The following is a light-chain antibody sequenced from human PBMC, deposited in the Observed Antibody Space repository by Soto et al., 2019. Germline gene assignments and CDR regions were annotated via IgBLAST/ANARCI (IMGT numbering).Light chain of an antibody. J-gene: IGKJ1*01. Sequence: DIQMTQSPSTLSGSVGDRVTITCRASQGIRDALGWYQQKPGKGPKRLIYSASSLQNGVPSRFSGSGSETVFTLTISSLQPEDFAAYYCLQHNVYPRTFGQGTKVDIK. V-gene: IGKV1-17*01. CDR1: QGIRDA. CDR2: SAS. CDR3: LQHNVYPRT.